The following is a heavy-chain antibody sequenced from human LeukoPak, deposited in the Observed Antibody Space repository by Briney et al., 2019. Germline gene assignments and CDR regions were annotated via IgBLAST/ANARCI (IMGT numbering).Heavy chain of an antibody. J-gene: IGHJ4*02. CDR2: ISYDGSNK. Sequence: GGSLRLSCAASGFTFSSYAMHWVRQAPGKGLEWVAVISYDGSNKYYADSVKGRFTISRDNSKNTLYLQMNSLRAEDTAVYYCARARQWLADYWGQGTLVTVSS. CDR3: ARARQWLADY. V-gene: IGHV3-30*04. D-gene: IGHD6-19*01. CDR1: GFTFSSYA.